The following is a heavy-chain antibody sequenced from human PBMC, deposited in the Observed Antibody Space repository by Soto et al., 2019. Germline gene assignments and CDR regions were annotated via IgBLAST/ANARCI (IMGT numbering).Heavy chain of an antibody. J-gene: IGHJ6*02. Sequence: GASVKVSCKASGGTFSSYAISWVRQAPGQGLEWMVIINPSGGSTSYAQKFQGRVTMTRDTSTSTVYMELSSLRSEDTAVYYCARYLGFPLPYDFWSGYYYGMDVWGQGTTVPVSS. CDR2: INPSGGST. V-gene: IGHV1-46*01. D-gene: IGHD3-3*01. CDR1: GGTFSSYA. CDR3: ARYLGFPLPYDFWSGYYYGMDV.